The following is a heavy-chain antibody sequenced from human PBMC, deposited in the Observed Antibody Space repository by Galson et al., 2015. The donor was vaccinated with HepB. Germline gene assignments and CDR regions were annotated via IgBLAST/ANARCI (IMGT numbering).Heavy chain of an antibody. V-gene: IGHV1-69*13. CDR2: IIPIFGTA. CDR3: ARALITMIVVVTVDAFDI. J-gene: IGHJ3*02. Sequence: SVKVSCKASGGTFSSYAISWVRQAPGQGLEWMGGIIPIFGTANYAQKFQGRVTITADESTSTAYMELSSLRSEDTAVYYCARALITMIVVVTVDAFDIWGQGTMVTVSS. D-gene: IGHD3-22*01. CDR1: GGTFSSYA.